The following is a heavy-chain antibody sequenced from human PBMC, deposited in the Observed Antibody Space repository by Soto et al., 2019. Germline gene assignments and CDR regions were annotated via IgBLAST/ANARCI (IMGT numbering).Heavy chain of an antibody. Sequence: PGGSLRLSCEASGFTFYTYAMIWVRQAPGKGLEWVTAIDSDGTGTYYADFVKGRFTVSRDNSKNTLYLQMRSLTAEDTALYYCAKGRLAVGSDWFDSWGPGTLVTVSS. CDR3: AKGRLAVGSDWFDS. J-gene: IGHJ5*01. CDR2: IDSDGTGT. V-gene: IGHV3-23*05. D-gene: IGHD1-26*01. CDR1: GFTFYTYA.